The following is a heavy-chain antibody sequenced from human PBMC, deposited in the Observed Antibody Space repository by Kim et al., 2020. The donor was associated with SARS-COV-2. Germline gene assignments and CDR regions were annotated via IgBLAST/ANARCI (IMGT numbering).Heavy chain of an antibody. CDR1: GFTFSSYG. D-gene: IGHD6-13*01. V-gene: IGHV3-33*01. CDR3: ARDVGSSNPPFDY. CDR2: IWYDGSNK. Sequence: GGSLRLSCAASGFTFSSYGMHWVRQAPGKGLEWVAVIWYDGSNKYYADSVKGRFTISRDNSKNTLYLQMNSLRAEDTAVYYCARDVGSSNPPFDYWGQGTLVTVSS. J-gene: IGHJ4*02.